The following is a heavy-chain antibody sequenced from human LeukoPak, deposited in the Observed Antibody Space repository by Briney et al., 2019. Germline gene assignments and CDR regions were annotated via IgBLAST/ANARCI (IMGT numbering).Heavy chain of an antibody. CDR1: GFTFSEYD. CDR3: ARGGAAAGHAFDI. J-gene: IGHJ3*02. V-gene: IGHV3-13*04. Sequence: PGGSLRLSCAASGFTFSEYDMHWVRQAPGKGLEWASAIHTGGDTYYPASVKGRFTISRQNAKNSFYLQMNSLRVGDTAVYYCARGGAAAGHAFDIWGQGTMVTVSS. CDR2: IHTGGDT. D-gene: IGHD6-13*01.